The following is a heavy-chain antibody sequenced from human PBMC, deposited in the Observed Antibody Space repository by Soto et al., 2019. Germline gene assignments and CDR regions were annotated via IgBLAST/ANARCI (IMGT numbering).Heavy chain of an antibody. D-gene: IGHD3-10*01. V-gene: IGHV3-33*01. CDR2: IWYDGSNK. CDR1: GFTFSSYG. CDR3: ARDKETYYYGSGSYRGMDV. Sequence: GGSLRLSCAASGFTFSSYGMHWVRQAPGKGLEWVAVIWYDGSNKYYADSVKGRFTISRDNSKNTLYLQMNSLRAEDTAVYYCARDKETYYYGSGSYRGMDVWGQGTTVTVSS. J-gene: IGHJ6*02.